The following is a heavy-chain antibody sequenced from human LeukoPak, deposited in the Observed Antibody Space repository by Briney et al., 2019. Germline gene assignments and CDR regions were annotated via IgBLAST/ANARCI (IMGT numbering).Heavy chain of an antibody. CDR2: ISPDNGNA. CDR1: GFIFTTYG. J-gene: IGHJ5*02. CDR3: ARHYNSPVITWLDP. Sequence: ASVKVSCKASGFIFTTYGISWVRQAPGQGLEWMGWISPDNGNAHSAPKFQGRVTLTTNTSTTTAYMELCSLRSDDTAVYYCARHYNSPVITWLDPWGQGTLVTVAS. D-gene: IGHD3-22*01. V-gene: IGHV1-18*01.